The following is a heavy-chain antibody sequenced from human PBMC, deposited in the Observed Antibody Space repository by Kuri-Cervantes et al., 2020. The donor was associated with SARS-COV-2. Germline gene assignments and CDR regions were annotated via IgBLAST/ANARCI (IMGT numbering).Heavy chain of an antibody. Sequence: SETLSLTCTVSGGSISSSSYYWGWIRQPPGKGLEWIGNIHYSGSTNYNPSLKSRVTISVDTSKNQFSLKLTSVTAADTAIYYCARHYAFDRFHKWGQGTQVTVSS. V-gene: IGHV4-39*01. CDR2: IHYSGST. D-gene: IGHD3-9*01. CDR3: ARHYAFDRFHK. CDR1: GGSISSSSYY. J-gene: IGHJ4*02.